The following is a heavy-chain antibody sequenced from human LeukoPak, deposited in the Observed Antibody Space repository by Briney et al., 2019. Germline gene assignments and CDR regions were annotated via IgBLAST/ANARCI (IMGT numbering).Heavy chain of an antibody. CDR2: IWYDGSNK. CDR3: ARAHYYDSSGYFDC. Sequence: GGSLRLSCAASGFTFSSYGMHWVRQAPGKGLEWVAVIWYDGSNKYYADSVKGRFTISRDNSKNTLYLQMNSLRAEDTAVYYCARAHYYDSSGYFDCWGQGTLVTVSS. D-gene: IGHD3-22*01. J-gene: IGHJ4*02. CDR1: GFTFSSYG. V-gene: IGHV3-33*01.